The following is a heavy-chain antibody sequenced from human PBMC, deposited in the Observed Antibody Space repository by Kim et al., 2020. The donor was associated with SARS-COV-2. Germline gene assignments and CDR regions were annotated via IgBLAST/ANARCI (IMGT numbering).Heavy chain of an antibody. D-gene: IGHD6-6*01. Sequence: ADSVKGRFTISRDNSKNTLYLQMNSLRAEDTAVYYCAKVYSSSRNAAYDYWGQGTLVTVSS. V-gene: IGHV3-23*01. J-gene: IGHJ4*02. CDR3: AKVYSSSRNAAYDY.